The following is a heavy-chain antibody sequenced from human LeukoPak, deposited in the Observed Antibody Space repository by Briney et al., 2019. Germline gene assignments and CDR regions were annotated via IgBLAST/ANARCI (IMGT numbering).Heavy chain of an antibody. J-gene: IGHJ4*02. CDR2: INPSGGST. Sequence: ASVKVSCKASGYTFTCYYMHWVRQAPGQGLEWMGIINPSGGSTSYAQKFQGRVTMTRDMSTSTVYMELSSLRSEDTAVYYCARDYGRDGYNDIFDYWGQGTLVTVSS. V-gene: IGHV1-46*01. CDR1: GYTFTCYY. CDR3: ARDYGRDGYNDIFDY. D-gene: IGHD5-24*01.